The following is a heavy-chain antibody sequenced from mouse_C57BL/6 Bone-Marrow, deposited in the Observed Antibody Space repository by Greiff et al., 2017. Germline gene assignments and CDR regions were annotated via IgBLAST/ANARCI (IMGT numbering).Heavy chain of an antibody. D-gene: IGHD2-5*01. CDR1: GFTFSDYY. V-gene: IGHV5-16*01. J-gene: IGHJ2*01. Sequence: DVQLVESEGGLVQPGSSMKLSCTASGFTFSDYYMAWVRQVPEKGLEWVANINYDGSSTYYLDSLKSRFIISRDNAKNILYLQMSSLKSEDTATYYCAREGYSNYNYFDYWGQGTTLTVSS. CDR2: INYDGSST. CDR3: AREGYSNYNYFDY.